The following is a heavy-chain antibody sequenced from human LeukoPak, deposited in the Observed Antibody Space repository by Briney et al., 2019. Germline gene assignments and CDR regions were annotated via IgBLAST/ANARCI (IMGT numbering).Heavy chain of an antibody. CDR2: INGDGTST. Sequence: GGSLRLSCAASGFTFSTYWMHWVRQAPGKGLLWVSRINGDGTSTKYADSVKGRFTISRDNSKNTVYLQMNSLRAEDTAVYYCAREGAPIHFDYWGQGTLVTVSS. V-gene: IGHV3-74*03. J-gene: IGHJ4*02. CDR1: GFTFSTYW. CDR3: AREGAPIHFDY.